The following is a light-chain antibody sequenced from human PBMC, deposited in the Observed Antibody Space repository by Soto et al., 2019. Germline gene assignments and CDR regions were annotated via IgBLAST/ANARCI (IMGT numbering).Light chain of an antibody. CDR3: QHYNNWPIT. CDR1: QSVDIN. V-gene: IGKV3D-15*01. CDR2: GAS. J-gene: IGKJ5*01. Sequence: EIVLTQSPGTLSVSPGDRVTLSCRASQSVDINLAWYQQKPGQAPRLLIYGASNRATGIPARFSGSGSGTDFTLTISSLQAADFAVYHCQHYNNWPITFGQGTRLEIK.